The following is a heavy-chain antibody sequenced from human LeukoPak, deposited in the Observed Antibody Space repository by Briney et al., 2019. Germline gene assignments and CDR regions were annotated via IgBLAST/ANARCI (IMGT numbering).Heavy chain of an antibody. J-gene: IGHJ4*02. D-gene: IGHD1-26*01. CDR1: GFTFSSYG. CDR3: STEVSGGYYGDF. Sequence: PGGSLRLSCAASGFTFSSYGKHWVRQAPGKGLEGVACISYDGSSKYYAPSLKGRFTISRDNSKNKLYLQMNSLTAEDTAVYYCSTEVSGGYYGDFWIRGTVATVTS. CDR2: ISYDGSSK. V-gene: IGHV3-30*02.